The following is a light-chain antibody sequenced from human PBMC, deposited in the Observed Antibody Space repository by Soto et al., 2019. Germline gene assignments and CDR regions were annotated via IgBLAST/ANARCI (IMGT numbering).Light chain of an antibody. CDR1: SGHSEYA. Sequence: QSVLTQSPSASASLGASVKLTCTLSSGHSEYAIAWHQQRPQKGPRYLMRVNRDGTHNKGDGVPDRFSGSSSGTERFLTISSLQPEDEADYYGKTWGPGIRVFGGGTKLTVL. J-gene: IGLJ3*02. V-gene: IGLV4-69*01. CDR2: VNRDGTH. CDR3: KTWGPGIRV.